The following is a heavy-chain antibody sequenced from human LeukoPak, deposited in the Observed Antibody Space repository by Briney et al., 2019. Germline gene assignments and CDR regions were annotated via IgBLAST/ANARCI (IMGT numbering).Heavy chain of an antibody. CDR1: GFTFSRYW. V-gene: IGHV3-7*03. J-gene: IGHJ4*02. D-gene: IGHD3-16*02. CDR3: AKDKGELSSLSY. CDR2: IKQDGSEK. Sequence: PGGSLRLSCAASGFTFSRYWMTWVRQAPGKGLKWVANIKQDGSEKYYVDSVKGRFTISRDNAKNSLYLQMNSLRAEDTAVYYCAKDKGELSSLSYWGQGTLVTVSS.